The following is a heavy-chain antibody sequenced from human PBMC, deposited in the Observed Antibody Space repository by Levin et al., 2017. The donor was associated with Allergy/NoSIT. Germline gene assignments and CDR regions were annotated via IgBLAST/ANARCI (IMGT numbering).Heavy chain of an antibody. J-gene: IGHJ5*02. CDR3: ARERGEGATSDWFHP. CDR2: INPKSGGT. CDR1: GYTFTAYY. Sequence: ASVKVSCKASGYTFTAYYMHWVRQAPGEGLEWMGWINPKSGGTKYAEKFQGRVTMTRDTSISTAYMELSSLRSDDTAVYYCARERGEGATSDWFHPWGQGTLVTVSS. V-gene: IGHV1-2*02. D-gene: IGHD1-26*01.